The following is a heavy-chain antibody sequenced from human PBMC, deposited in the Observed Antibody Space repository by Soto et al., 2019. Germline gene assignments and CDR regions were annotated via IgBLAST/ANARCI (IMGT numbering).Heavy chain of an antibody. V-gene: IGHV3-30*03. D-gene: IGHD3-10*01. CDR1: GFPFSKYG. Sequence: QVQLVESGGGVVQPGRSLRLSCAVTGFPFSKYGMHWVRQAPGKGLEWVSMISYDGSYKNYADSVRGRFTVSRDNSNNTVPLQMSSLRVEDTAIYYCARGPFSVTIAGMDVWGQGTTVTVSS. CDR2: ISYDGSYK. CDR3: ARGPFSVTIAGMDV. J-gene: IGHJ6*02.